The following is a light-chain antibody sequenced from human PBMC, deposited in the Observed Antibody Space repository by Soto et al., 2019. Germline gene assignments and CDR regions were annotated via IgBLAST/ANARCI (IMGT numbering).Light chain of an antibody. CDR3: QQYAESPLT. V-gene: IGKV3-20*01. J-gene: IGKJ4*01. Sequence: EIVLTQSPGTLSLFPGERATLSCRASQSVGRNYLAWYQQKPGQAPRLLIHAASSRATGIPDTFSGSGSETDFTLTISRLEPEDFAVYYCQQYAESPLTFGGGTKVEIK. CDR1: QSVGRNY. CDR2: AAS.